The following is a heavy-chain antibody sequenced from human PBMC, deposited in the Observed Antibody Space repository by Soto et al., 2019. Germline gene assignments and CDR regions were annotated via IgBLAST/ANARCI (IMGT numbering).Heavy chain of an antibody. Sequence: EVQLVESGGDLVQRGGSLRLSCAASGFPFSSYWMHCVRHTPGKGLDWVARISGDGVTTYYADSVTGRFTVSRDNAKNTLTLQISGLRAEDTAVYYCAREYYGLLTGYYTDCWGQGTLVSVSS. D-gene: IGHD3-9*01. CDR1: GFPFSSYW. CDR2: ISGDGVTT. CDR3: AREYYGLLTGYYTDC. J-gene: IGHJ4*02. V-gene: IGHV3-74*01.